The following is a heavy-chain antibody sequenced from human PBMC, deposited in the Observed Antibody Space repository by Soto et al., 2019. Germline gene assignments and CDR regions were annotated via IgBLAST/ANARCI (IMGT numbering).Heavy chain of an antibody. V-gene: IGHV1-18*01. CDR2: IRVHKGNT. Sequence: QVHLVQSGVEVKKPGASVKVSCKASGYNFINYGITWVRQAPGQGLEGMGWIRVHKGNTNYAQKFQGRVTMTTDTSTSTAYMELRSLRPDDTAVYYCVRDLDGSGSYYTDYWGPGTLVIVSS. CDR1: GYNFINYG. CDR3: VRDLDGSGSYYTDY. D-gene: IGHD3-10*01. J-gene: IGHJ4*02.